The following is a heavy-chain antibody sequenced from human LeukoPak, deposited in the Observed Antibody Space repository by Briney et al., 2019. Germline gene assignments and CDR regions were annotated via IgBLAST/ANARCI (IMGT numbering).Heavy chain of an antibody. CDR2: MNANSGHT. V-gene: IGHV1-8*01. CDR3: ARAGRLQYGDYVAFDY. J-gene: IGHJ4*02. CDR1: GYTFTSYH. Sequence: ASVKVSCKTSGYTFTSYHIDWVRQAPGQGPEWMGWMNANSGHTGSAEKFQGRLTMTRDASINTAFMELNSLRSDDTAVYYCARAGRLQYGDYVAFDYWGQGTLVTVSS. D-gene: IGHD4-17*01.